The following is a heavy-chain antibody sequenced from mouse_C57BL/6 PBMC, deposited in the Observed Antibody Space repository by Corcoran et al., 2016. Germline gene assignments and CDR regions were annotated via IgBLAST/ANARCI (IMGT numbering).Heavy chain of an antibody. Sequence: VQLQQSGAELVKPGASVKISCKASGYAFSSYWMNWVKQRPGKGLEWIGQIYPGDGDTNYNGKFKGKATLTADKSSSTAYMQLSSLTSEDSAVYFCATPGGYTTYFDYWGQGTTLTVSS. CDR3: ATPGGYTTYFDY. D-gene: IGHD3-2*02. V-gene: IGHV1-80*01. CDR2: IYPGDGDT. J-gene: IGHJ2*01. CDR1: GYAFSSYW.